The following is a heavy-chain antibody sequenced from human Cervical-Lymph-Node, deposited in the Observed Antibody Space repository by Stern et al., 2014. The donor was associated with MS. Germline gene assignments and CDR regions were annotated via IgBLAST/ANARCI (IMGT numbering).Heavy chain of an antibody. CDR3: ARDLTGTTPYNWFDP. Sequence: QVQLVESGPGLVKPSGTLSLTCAVSGGSISSNNWWSWVRQPPGKGLEWIGEIYHSGSTNYNPSLKSRVTNAVDKSQNPFSLRLSSVTAADTAVYYCARDLTGTTPYNWFDPWGQGTLVTVSS. J-gene: IGHJ5*02. CDR2: IYHSGST. CDR1: GGSISSNNW. V-gene: IGHV4-4*02. D-gene: IGHD1-1*01.